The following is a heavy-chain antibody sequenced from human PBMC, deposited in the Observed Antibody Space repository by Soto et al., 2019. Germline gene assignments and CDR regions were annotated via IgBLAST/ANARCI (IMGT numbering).Heavy chain of an antibody. D-gene: IGHD5-18*01. CDR3: ARERVLGTAMAPTFDY. J-gene: IGHJ4*02. CDR1: GGTFSSYT. Sequence: SVKVSCKASGGTFSSYTISWVRQAPGQGLEWMGRIIPILGIANYAQKFQGRVTITADKSTSTAYMELSSLRSEDTAVYYCARERVLGTAMAPTFDYWGQGTLVTVSS. V-gene: IGHV1-69*04. CDR2: IIPILGIA.